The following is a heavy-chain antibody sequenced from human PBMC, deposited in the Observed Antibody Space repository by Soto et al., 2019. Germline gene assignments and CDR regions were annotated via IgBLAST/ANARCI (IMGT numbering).Heavy chain of an antibody. J-gene: IGHJ4*02. D-gene: IGHD6-13*01. CDR2: IYYSGNT. CDR1: GGSLGSSSYY. V-gene: IGHV4-39*01. CDR3: ASIAAPGTTHFDF. Sequence: SETLSLTCTVSGGSLGSSSYYWGWIRQSPGKGLEWIGNIYYSGNTFYNPSLKSRVTISVDTSKNQFYLHLSSVTAADTAIFYCASIAAPGTTHFDFWGQGTLVTVSS.